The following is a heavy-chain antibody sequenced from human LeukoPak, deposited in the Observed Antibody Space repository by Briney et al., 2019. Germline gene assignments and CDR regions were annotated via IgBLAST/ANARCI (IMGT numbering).Heavy chain of an antibody. J-gene: IGHJ4*02. CDR1: GGSITTDY. CDR3: ARGTVTTGYRDC. D-gene: IGHD4-17*01. V-gene: IGHV4-59*01. Sequence: PSETLSLTCTVSGGSITTDYWSWIRQPPGKGLEWIGFIHYSADTNYSPSLKSRVTMSVDASQNQLSLRVSSVTAADSALYYCARGTVTTGYRDCWGQGTLLTVSS. CDR2: IHYSADT.